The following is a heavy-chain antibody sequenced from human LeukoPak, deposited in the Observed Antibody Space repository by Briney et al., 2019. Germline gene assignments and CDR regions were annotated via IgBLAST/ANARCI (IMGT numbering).Heavy chain of an antibody. D-gene: IGHD5-12*01. J-gene: IGHJ4*02. CDR1: GFTFSSYS. Sequence: PGGSLRLSCAASGFTFSSYSMNWVRQPPAKGLEWVSSISCRSRYINYADSVKGRFTISRDNAKNSLYLQMKSVGAEDTAVYYCARERYRFIGYVARYFDYWGQGTLVTVSS. CDR2: ISCRSRYI. CDR3: ARERYRFIGYVARYFDY. V-gene: IGHV3-21*01.